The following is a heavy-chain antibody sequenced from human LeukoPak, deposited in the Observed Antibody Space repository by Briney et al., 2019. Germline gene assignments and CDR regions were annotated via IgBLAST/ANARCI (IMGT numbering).Heavy chain of an antibody. V-gene: IGHV3-23*01. CDR2: VSGSGRGENT. CDR3: AKSGSDRFDY. J-gene: IGHJ4*02. D-gene: IGHD5-12*01. CDR1: GFTFSSSA. Sequence: GGSLRLSCAASGFTFSSSAMSWVRQAPGKGLEWVSNVSGSGRGENTYYADSVKSRFTISRDNSKNTLILQMKSLRAEDTTVYYCAKSGSDRFDYWGQGILVTVSS.